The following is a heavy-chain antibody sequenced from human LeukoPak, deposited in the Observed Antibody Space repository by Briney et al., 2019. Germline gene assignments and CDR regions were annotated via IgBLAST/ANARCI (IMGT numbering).Heavy chain of an antibody. Sequence: GESLQISSKGSGYNFTSYWIGWVRQMPGKGLEWMGIIYPGDSDTRYSPSFQGQVTISADKSISTAYLQWSSLKASDTAMYYCARLLDHDSFEMIDYWGQGTLVTVSS. V-gene: IGHV5-51*01. J-gene: IGHJ4*02. D-gene: IGHD3-22*01. CDR1: GYNFTSYW. CDR2: IYPGDSDT. CDR3: ARLLDHDSFEMIDY.